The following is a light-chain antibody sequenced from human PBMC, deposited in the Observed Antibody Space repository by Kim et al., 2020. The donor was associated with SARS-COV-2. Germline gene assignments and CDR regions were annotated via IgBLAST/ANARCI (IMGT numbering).Light chain of an antibody. V-gene: IGKV3-11*01. CDR3: QQRSNWPPGIT. CDR2: DAS. J-gene: IGKJ4*01. Sequence: PGERATPSCRASPSVSSYLAWYQQKPGQAPRLLIYDASNRASRIPARFSGSGSGTDFTLTISSLEPEDFAVYYCQQRSNWPPGITFGGGTKVDIK. CDR1: PSVSSY.